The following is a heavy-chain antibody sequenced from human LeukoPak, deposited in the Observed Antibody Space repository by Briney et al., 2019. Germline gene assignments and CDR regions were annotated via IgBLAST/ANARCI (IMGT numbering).Heavy chain of an antibody. CDR2: IISSGSTI. V-gene: IGHV3-11*04. CDR1: GFTFSEYY. Sequence: PGGSLRLSCAASGFTFSEYYMSWIRQDPGKGPGWVSYIISSGSTIYYADSVKGRFTISRDNAKNSLYLQMNSLRAEDTAVYYCARDWMGAIDWGQGTLVTVSS. D-gene: IGHD1-26*01. J-gene: IGHJ4*02. CDR3: ARDWMGAID.